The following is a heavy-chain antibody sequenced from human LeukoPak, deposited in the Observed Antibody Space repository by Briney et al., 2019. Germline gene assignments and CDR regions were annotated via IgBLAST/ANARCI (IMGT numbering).Heavy chain of an antibody. CDR1: GXTFSTYW. D-gene: IGHD3-10*01. CDR2: IKSDGSAT. CDR3: ARVGGRGSIGGDC. J-gene: IGHJ4*02. V-gene: IGHV3-74*03. Sequence: GGSLRLSCAASGXTFSTYWMHWVRQAPGKGLVWVSRIKSDGSATTYADFVKGRFTVSRDNAKNTLYLQMNSLRAEDTAMYFCARVGGRGSIGGDCWGQGTLVTVSS.